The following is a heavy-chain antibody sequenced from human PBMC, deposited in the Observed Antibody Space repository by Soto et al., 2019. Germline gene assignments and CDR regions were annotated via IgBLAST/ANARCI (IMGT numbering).Heavy chain of an antibody. CDR3: ARDPPYYDILTCYYTHYYYYMDV. CDR2: ISAYNGNT. Sequence: QVQLVQSGAEVKKPGASVKVSCKASGYTFTSYGISWVRQAPGQGLEWMGWISAYNGNTNYAQKLQGRVTMTTDTPTSKAYMELRSLRSDGTAVYYCARDPPYYDILTCYYTHYYYYMDVWGKGTTVTVSS. D-gene: IGHD3-9*01. J-gene: IGHJ6*03. CDR1: GYTFTSYG. V-gene: IGHV1-18*01.